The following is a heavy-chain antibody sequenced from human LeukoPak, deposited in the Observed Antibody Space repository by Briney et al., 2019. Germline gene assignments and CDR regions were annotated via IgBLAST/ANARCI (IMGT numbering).Heavy chain of an antibody. CDR2: ISPRSGDT. CDR3: ARGREIHGGSDTKLDDY. J-gene: IGHJ4*02. V-gene: IGHV1-2*02. Sequence: ASVKASCKASGYSFTDYYMHWVRQAPGQGLEWMGWISPRSGDTSYAQKFQGRVTMTRDTSINTVDMDLSGLTSDDTAVFYCARGREIHGGSDTKLDDYWGQGTLVTVSS. D-gene: IGHD3-10*01. CDR1: GYSFTDYY.